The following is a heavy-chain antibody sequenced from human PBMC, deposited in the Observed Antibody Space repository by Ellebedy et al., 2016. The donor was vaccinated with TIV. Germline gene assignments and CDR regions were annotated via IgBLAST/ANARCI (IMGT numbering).Heavy chain of an antibody. CDR1: GFTFSNYW. J-gene: IGHJ4*02. CDR2: IKQDGSEK. CDR3: ARDQWLGRAYYFDY. V-gene: IGHV3-7*01. D-gene: IGHD6-19*01. Sequence: GESLKTSCEASGFTFSNYWMTLVRQAPGKGLEWVANIKQDGSEKYYVDSVKGRFSIYRANAKNSLYLQMNSLRPEDTAVYYCARDQWLGRAYYFDYWGQGTLLTVSS.